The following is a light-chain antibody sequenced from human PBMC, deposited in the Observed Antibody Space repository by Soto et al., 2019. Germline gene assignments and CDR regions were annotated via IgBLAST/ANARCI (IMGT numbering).Light chain of an antibody. Sequence: DIQMTQSPSTLSASVGDRVAITCRASDNIVHWVAWYQQKPGKAPKLLIYKAANLADEVPSRVAGSGSGTDFTLPITRLQPDDFATYYCQHYNSFSRTFGQGTKVEV. CDR3: QHYNSFSRT. J-gene: IGKJ1*01. CDR1: DNIVHW. V-gene: IGKV1-5*03. CDR2: KAA.